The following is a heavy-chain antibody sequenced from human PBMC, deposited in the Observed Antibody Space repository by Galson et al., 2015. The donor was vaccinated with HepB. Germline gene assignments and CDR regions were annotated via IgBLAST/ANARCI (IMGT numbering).Heavy chain of an antibody. D-gene: IGHD1-26*01. CDR3: ASLKIGSYEDHYYFDY. Sequence: SVKVSCKASGYTFTSYGISWVRQAPGQGLEWMGWISAYNGNTNYAQKLQGRVTMTTDTSTSTAYMELRSLRSDDTAVYYCASLKIGSYEDHYYFDYWGQGTLVTVSS. V-gene: IGHV1-18*01. CDR2: ISAYNGNT. J-gene: IGHJ4*02. CDR1: GYTFTSYG.